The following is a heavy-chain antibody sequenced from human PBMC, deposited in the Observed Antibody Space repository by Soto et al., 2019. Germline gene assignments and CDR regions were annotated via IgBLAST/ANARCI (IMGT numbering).Heavy chain of an antibody. CDR3: AKDRYGDGYWYFDF. V-gene: IGHV3-30*18. D-gene: IGHD4-17*01. Sequence: QVQLVESGGGVAQPGRSLRLSCAASGFTFSSYGMHWVRQAPGTGLEWVSVISYDGSNKYYADSVKGRFTISRDNSKNTLYLPMNSLRAEDTAVYYGAKDRYGDGYWYFDFWGRGTLVTFSS. J-gene: IGHJ2*01. CDR2: ISYDGSNK. CDR1: GFTFSSYG.